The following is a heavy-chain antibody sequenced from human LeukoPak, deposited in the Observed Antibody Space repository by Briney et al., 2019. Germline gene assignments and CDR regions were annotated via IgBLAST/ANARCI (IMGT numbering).Heavy chain of an antibody. CDR2: ISYDGSNK. Sequence: GGSLRLSCAASGFTFSSYAMHWVRQAPGKGLEWVAVISYDGSNKYYADSVKGRFTISRDNSTNTLYLQMNSLRAEDTAVYYCASESGSYDDYWGQGTLVTVSS. CDR3: ASESGSYDDY. V-gene: IGHV3-30*03. D-gene: IGHD1-26*01. J-gene: IGHJ4*02. CDR1: GFTFSSYA.